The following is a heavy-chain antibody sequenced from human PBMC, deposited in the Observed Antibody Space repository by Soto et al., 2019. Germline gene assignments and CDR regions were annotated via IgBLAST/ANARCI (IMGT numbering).Heavy chain of an antibody. J-gene: IGHJ6*02. V-gene: IGHV3-30*18. Sequence: PGGSLRLSCAASGLTLSSCAMRWVRQAPGKGLEWVALISYDGSIKYYADSVRGRFTISRDNSKNTLYLQMNSLRAEDTAVYYCANSEYSRYKNIDVWGQGTTVTVSS. CDR1: GLTLSSCA. CDR2: ISYDGSIK. D-gene: IGHD5-18*01. CDR3: ANSEYSRYKNIDV.